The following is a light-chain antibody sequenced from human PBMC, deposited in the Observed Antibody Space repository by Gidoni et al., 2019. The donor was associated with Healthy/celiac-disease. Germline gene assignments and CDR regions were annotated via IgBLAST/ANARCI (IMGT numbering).Light chain of an antibody. CDR3: SSYTSSHKV. V-gene: IGLV2-14*01. CDR1: SSDVGGYNY. J-gene: IGLJ2*01. CDR2: EVS. Sequence: QPALTKPASVSGSPGQSITISCTGTSSDVGGYNYVSWYQQHPGKAPKLMIYEVSNRPSGVSNRFSGSKSGNTASLTISGLQAEDEADYYCSSYTSSHKVFGGGTKLTVL.